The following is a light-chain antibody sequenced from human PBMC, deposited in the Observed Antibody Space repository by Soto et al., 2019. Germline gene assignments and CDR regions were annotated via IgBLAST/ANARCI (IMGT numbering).Light chain of an antibody. CDR1: QSVSSN. V-gene: IGKV3-15*01. CDR2: GAS. Sequence: EIVMTQTPATLSVSPGERATLSCRASQSVSSNLAWYQQNPGQAPRLLIYGASTRATGIAARFRGSGSGTDFTVTISSLQSEDFAVYYCQQYNNWPLTFGGGTKVEIK. J-gene: IGKJ4*01. CDR3: QQYNNWPLT.